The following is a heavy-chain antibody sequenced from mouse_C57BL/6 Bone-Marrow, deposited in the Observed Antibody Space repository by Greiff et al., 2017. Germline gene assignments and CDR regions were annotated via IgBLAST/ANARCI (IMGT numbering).Heavy chain of an antibody. D-gene: IGHD3-2*02. CDR1: GFNIKNTY. Sequence: EVQRVESVAELVRPGASVKLSCTASGFNIKNTYMHWVKQRPEKGLEWIGRIDPANGNTKYAPKFQGKATLTADTSSNKAYLQLSSLTSEDTAIYYCARPDSSGPDYWGQGTTLTVSS. CDR2: IDPANGNT. CDR3: ARPDSSGPDY. J-gene: IGHJ2*01. V-gene: IGHV14-3*01.